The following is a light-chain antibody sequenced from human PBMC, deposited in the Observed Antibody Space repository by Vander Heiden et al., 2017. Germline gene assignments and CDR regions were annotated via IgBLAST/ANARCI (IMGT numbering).Light chain of an antibody. CDR1: QSFSTSY. V-gene: IGKV3-20*01. CDR3: QYYSDSSKWT. J-gene: IGKJ1*01. CDR2: EAS. Sequence: EIVLTQSPGTPSLSPGERATLSCRTSQSFSTSYLAWYQQKLGQAPRLLIYEASRRATGIPDRFSGSGSGTDFTLTISRLEPEDFAVYYCQYYSDSSKWTFGHGTKVELK.